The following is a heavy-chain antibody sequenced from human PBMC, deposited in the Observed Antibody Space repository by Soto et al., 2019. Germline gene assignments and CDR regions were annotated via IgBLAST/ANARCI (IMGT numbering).Heavy chain of an antibody. J-gene: IGHJ4*02. Sequence: QVQLQESGPGLVQPSETLSLTCVGVSFGTYYWSWIRQPPGKGLEWLGYIFSSEHFKYNPSLKSPRTKSXXPAKNHVSLRLTSVTAADTAVYYCARGGGGYRFDHWGQGTLVTVSS. D-gene: IGHD3-16*02. V-gene: IGHV4-59*01. CDR1: VSFGTYY. CDR2: IFSSEHF. CDR3: ARGGGGYRFDH.